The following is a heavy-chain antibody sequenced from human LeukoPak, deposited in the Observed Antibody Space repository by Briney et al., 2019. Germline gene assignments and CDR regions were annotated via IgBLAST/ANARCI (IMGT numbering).Heavy chain of an antibody. CDR1: GGSFSGYY. V-gene: IGHV4-34*01. CDR2: INHSGST. J-gene: IGHJ4*02. CDR3: ARGQWFGELSSY. D-gene: IGHD3-10*01. Sequence: PSETLSLTCAVYGGSFSGYYWSWIRQPPGKGLEWIGEINHSGSTNYNPSLKSRVTISVDTSKNQFSLKLSSVNAADTAVYYCARGQWFGELSSYWGQGTLVTVSS.